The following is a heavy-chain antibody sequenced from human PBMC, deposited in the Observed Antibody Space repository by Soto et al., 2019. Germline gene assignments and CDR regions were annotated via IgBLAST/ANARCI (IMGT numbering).Heavy chain of an antibody. V-gene: IGHV5-51*01. J-gene: IGHJ6*03. CDR3: ARLPRYYDFWSGYYRLYYYYYMDV. CDR2: IYPGDSDT. Sequence: HGESLKISCKGSGYSFTSYWIGWVRQMPGKGLEWMGIIYPGDSDTRYSPSFQGQVTISADKSISTAYLQWSSLKASDTAMYYCARLPRYYDFWSGYYRLYYYYYMDVWGKGTTVTVS. CDR1: GYSFTSYW. D-gene: IGHD3-3*01.